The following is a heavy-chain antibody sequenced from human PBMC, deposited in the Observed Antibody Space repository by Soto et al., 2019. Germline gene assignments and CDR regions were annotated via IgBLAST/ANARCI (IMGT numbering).Heavy chain of an antibody. V-gene: IGHV1-2*02. CDR1: GYTFADFY. CDR3: ARGGSMVTASYFDM. D-gene: IGHD3-22*01. J-gene: IGHJ4*02. CDR2: MNPDSGVT. Sequence: GQLVQSGAEVKGPGASIRVSCKTSGYTFADFYIHWVRQAPGQGLEWMGWMNPDSGVTDLAQKFRGRVTMARDTSTNTAYLALDRRTSEDKGVYYCARGGSMVTASYFDMWGQGTLVTVSS.